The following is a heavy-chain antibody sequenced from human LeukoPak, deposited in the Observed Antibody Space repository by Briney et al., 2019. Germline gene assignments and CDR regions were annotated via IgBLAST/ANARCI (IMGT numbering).Heavy chain of an antibody. CDR2: INPNSGGT. J-gene: IGHJ5*02. D-gene: IGHD6-13*01. V-gene: IGHV1-2*02. CDR3: AREAAAVGGRGRDWFDP. Sequence: GASVKVSCKASGYTFTAYYMHWVRQAPGQGLEWMGWINPNSGGTVYAQNFQGRVTMTRDTSISTAYMELNRLRSEDTAVYYCAREAAAVGGRGRDWFDPWGQGTLVTVSS. CDR1: GYTFTAYY.